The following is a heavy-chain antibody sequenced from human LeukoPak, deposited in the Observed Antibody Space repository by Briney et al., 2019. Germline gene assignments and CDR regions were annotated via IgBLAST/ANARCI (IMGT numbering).Heavy chain of an antibody. CDR1: GFTFSSYG. V-gene: IGHV3-30*02. D-gene: IGHD3-10*01. CDR2: IWYDGSNK. CDR3: AKDGGDFDY. Sequence: PGGSLRLSCAASGFTFSSYGMHWVRQAPGKGLEWVAFIWYDGSNKYYADSVKGRFTISRDNSKNTLYLQMNSLRAEDTAVYYCAKDGGDFDYWGQGTLVTVSS. J-gene: IGHJ4*02.